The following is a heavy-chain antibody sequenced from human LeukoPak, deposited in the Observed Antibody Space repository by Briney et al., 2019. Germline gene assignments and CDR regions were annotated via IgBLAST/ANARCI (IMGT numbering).Heavy chain of an antibody. Sequence: GGSLRLSCAASGFTFDVYGMSWVRQAPGKGLEWVSGINWNGGSIGYADSVKSRFTISRDNAKNSLYLQMNSLRAEDTALYYCARESFGITNYMDVWGKGTTVTVSS. J-gene: IGHJ6*03. D-gene: IGHD3-16*01. CDR1: GFTFDVYG. CDR2: INWNGGSI. CDR3: ARESFGITNYMDV. V-gene: IGHV3-20*04.